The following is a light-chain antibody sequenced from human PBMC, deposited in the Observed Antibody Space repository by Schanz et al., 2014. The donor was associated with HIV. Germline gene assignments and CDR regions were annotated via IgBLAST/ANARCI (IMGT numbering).Light chain of an antibody. CDR2: GNN. J-gene: IGLJ3*02. CDR1: SSNIGTHYD. Sequence: QSVLTQPPSVSGAPGQRVTISCTGSSSNIGTHYDVHWYQQLPGTAPKLLIYGNNNRPSGVPDRFSGSKSGTSGSLAITGLQAEDEADYYCQSYDSSLSGSWVFGGGTKVTVL. V-gene: IGLV1-40*01. CDR3: QSYDSSLSGSWV.